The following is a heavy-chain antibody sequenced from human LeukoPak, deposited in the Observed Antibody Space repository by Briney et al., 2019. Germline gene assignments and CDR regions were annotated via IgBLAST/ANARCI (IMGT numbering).Heavy chain of an antibody. CDR2: IYYSGGT. J-gene: IGHJ6*03. CDR1: GGSISSYY. Sequence: PSETLSLTCTVSGGSISSYYWSWIRQPPGKGLEWIGYIYYSGGTNYNPSLKSRVTISVDTSKNQFSLKLSSVTAADTAVYYCARAKYCSSTSCDAPYYMDVWGKGTTVTVSS. V-gene: IGHV4-59*01. CDR3: ARAKYCSSTSCDAPYYMDV. D-gene: IGHD2-2*01.